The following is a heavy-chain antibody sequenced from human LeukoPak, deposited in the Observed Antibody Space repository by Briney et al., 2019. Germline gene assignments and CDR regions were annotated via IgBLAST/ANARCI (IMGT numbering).Heavy chain of an antibody. Sequence: GGSLRLSCAASGFTFSGCAIHWVRQSSGKGLEWVGHIDKKDNFHATAYAASVQGRFSISRDDSKNTAFLHMNSLKTEDMALYYCTRDSGTYNWLNPWGQGTLVTVSS. J-gene: IGHJ5*02. CDR3: TRDSGTYNWLNP. V-gene: IGHV3-73*01. D-gene: IGHD1-26*01. CDR1: GFTFSGCA. CDR2: IDKKDNFHAT.